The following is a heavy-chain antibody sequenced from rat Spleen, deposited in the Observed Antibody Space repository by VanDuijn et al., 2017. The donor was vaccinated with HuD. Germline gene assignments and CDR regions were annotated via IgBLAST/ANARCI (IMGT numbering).Heavy chain of an antibody. J-gene: IGHJ2*01. CDR2: IIDTGGRT. V-gene: IGHV5-31*01. CDR1: GFTFNNYW. CDR3: TREYNY. D-gene: IGHD1-5*01. Sequence: EVQLVESGGGLVQPGRSLKLSCVASGFTFNNYWMTWIRQAPGQGLEWVASIIDTGGRTYYPDSVKGRFTISRANAKNTLYLQMNSLRSEDTATYYCTREYNYWGQGVMVTVSS.